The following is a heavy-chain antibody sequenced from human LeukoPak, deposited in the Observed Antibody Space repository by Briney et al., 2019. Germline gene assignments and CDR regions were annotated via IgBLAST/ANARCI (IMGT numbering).Heavy chain of an antibody. D-gene: IGHD3-10*01. CDR1: GGSISNYY. V-gene: IGHV4-34*01. CDR3: ARGVDYYGV. CDR2: INHSGGT. J-gene: IGHJ4*02. Sequence: SETLSLTCTVSGGSISNYYWNWIRQPPVKGLEWIGEINHSGGTNYNASLKSRVTISVDTSKKQFSLKLSSATAADTALYYCARGVDYYGVWGQGTLVAVSS.